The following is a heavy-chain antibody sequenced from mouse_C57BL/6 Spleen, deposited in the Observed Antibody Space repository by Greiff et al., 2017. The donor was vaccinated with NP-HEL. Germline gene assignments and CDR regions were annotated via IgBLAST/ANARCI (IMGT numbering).Heavy chain of an antibody. D-gene: IGHD2-3*01. CDR2: IDPENGDT. CDR1: GFNIKDYY. Sequence: VQLQQSGAELVRPGASVKLSCPASGFNIKDYYMHWVKQRPEQGLEWIGWIDPENGDTEYASKFQGKATITADTSSNTAYLQLSSLTSEDTAVYYCSTGYEGKDRMAYWGQGTLVTVSA. CDR3: STGYEGKDRMAY. V-gene: IGHV14-4*01. J-gene: IGHJ3*01.